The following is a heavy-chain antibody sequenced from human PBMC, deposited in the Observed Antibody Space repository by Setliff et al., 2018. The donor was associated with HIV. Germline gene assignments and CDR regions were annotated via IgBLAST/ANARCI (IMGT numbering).Heavy chain of an antibody. J-gene: IGHJ4*02. V-gene: IGHV4-59*08. CDR2: VYTSEIS. CDR3: ARQGFVPLGAHQFDY. D-gene: IGHD3-16*01. CDR1: GFSFLDYY. Sequence: PGGSLRLSCAASGFSFLDYYMNWIRQAPGKGLEWIGYVYTSEISNYNSSLRSRVVISLDTSTNQFSLRLSSVTAADTAVYYCARQGFVPLGAHQFDYWGPGTLVTVSS.